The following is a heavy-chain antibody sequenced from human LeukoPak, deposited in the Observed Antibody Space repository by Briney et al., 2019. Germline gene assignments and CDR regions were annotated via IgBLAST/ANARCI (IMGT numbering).Heavy chain of an antibody. CDR3: ARDWGRRDFWSAFFDY. D-gene: IGHD3-3*01. Sequence: PGGSLRLSCAASGFTFSSYAMHWVRQAPGKGLEWVAAIPYDGSNKNYADSVKGRFTISRDNSKNTLYLQMNSLRADDTAVYYCARDWGRRDFWSAFFDYWGQGTLVTVSS. V-gene: IGHV3-30*01. CDR2: IPYDGSNK. J-gene: IGHJ4*02. CDR1: GFTFSSYA.